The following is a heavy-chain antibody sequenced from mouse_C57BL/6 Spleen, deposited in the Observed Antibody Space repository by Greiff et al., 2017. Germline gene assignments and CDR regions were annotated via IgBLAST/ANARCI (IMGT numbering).Heavy chain of an antibody. CDR3: ARLYFDYDQYYFDY. CDR2: IDPEDGKT. D-gene: IGHD2-4*01. V-gene: IGHV14-2*01. Sequence: EVQLKQSGAELVKPGASVKLSCTASGFNIKDYYMHWVKQRTEQGLAWIGRIDPEDGKTKYAPKFQGKATITADTSSNTAYLQLRSLTSDDPAVYYFARLYFDYDQYYFDYWGQGTTLTVSS. CDR1: GFNIKDYY. J-gene: IGHJ2*01.